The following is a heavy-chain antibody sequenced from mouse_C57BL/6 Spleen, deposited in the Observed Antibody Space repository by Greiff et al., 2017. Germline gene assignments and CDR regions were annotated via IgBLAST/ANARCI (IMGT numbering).Heavy chain of an antibody. V-gene: IGHV1-82*01. CDR2: INPGGGDT. D-gene: IGHD1-1*01. J-gene: IGHJ2*01. CDR3: ARSGGYYSPVYFDY. CDR1: GYAFSSSW. Sequence: QVQLQQSGPELVKPGASVKISCKASGYAFSSSWMNWVKQRPGKGLEWIGRINPGGGDTNYNGKFKGKATLTADKSSSTAYMQLSSLTSEDSAVYCCARSGGYYSPVYFDYWGKGTTLTVSS.